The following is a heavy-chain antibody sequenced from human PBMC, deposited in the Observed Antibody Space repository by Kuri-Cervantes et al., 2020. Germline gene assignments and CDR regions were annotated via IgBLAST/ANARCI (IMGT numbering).Heavy chain of an antibody. D-gene: IGHD3-10*01. J-gene: IGHJ3*02. CDR3: ARDPTGAIWFRDNDAFDI. CDR2: IYHSGST. CDR1: GGSISSSTYF. Sequence: ESLKISCTVSGGSISSSTYFWGWIRQPPGKGLEWIGSIYHSGSTYYNPSLKSRVTISVDTSKNQFSLKLSSVTAADTAVYYCARDPTGAIWFRDNDAFDIWGQGTMVTVSS. V-gene: IGHV4-39*07.